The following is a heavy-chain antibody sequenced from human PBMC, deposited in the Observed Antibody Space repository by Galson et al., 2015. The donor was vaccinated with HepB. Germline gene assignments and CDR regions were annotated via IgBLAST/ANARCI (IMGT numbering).Heavy chain of an antibody. CDR1: GGSFSGYY. CDR3: ARGNYDILTGYTYYFDY. V-gene: IGHV4-34*01. Sequence: LSLTCAVYGGSFSGYYWSWIRQPPGKGLEWIGEINHSGSTNYNPSLKSRVTISVDTSKNQFSLKLSSVTAADTAVYYCARGNYDILTGYTYYFDYWGQGTLVTVSS. D-gene: IGHD3-9*01. J-gene: IGHJ4*02. CDR2: INHSGST.